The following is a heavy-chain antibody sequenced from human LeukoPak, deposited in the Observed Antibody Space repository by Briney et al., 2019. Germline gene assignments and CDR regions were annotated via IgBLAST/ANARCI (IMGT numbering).Heavy chain of an antibody. CDR3: ARIPTIFVPWVSH. V-gene: IGHV3-7*01. CDR1: GFTFHRYW. CDR2: IKQDGSEK. D-gene: IGHD2-8*01. Sequence: GGSLRLSCAASGFTFHRYWMRWVRQARARGLEGVGNIKQDGSEKYYVDSVKGRCTISRDNAKNSLYLQMNSLRAEDTAVYYCARIPTIFVPWVSHWGQGTLVTVSS. J-gene: IGHJ4*02.